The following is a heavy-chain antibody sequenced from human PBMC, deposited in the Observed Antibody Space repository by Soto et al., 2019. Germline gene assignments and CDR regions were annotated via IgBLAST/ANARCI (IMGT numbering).Heavy chain of an antibody. J-gene: IGHJ6*02. CDR2: IYYSGST. D-gene: IGHD3-3*01. CDR1: GGSISSYY. Sequence: SETLSLTCTVCGGSISSYYWSWIRQPPGKGLEWIGYIYYSGSTNYNPSLKSRVTISVDTSKNQFSLKLSSVTAADTAVYYCARGFLEWNYYYGMDVWGQGTTVTVSS. CDR3: ARGFLEWNYYYGMDV. V-gene: IGHV4-59*12.